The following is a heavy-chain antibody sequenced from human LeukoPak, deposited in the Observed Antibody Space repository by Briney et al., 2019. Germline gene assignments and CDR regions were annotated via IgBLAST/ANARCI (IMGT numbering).Heavy chain of an antibody. CDR2: IWYDGSNK. V-gene: IGHV3-33*01. Sequence: PGRSLRLSCAASGFTISSYAMHWVRQAPGKALEWVAVIWYDGSNKYYADSVKGRFTISRDNSRNTLYLQMNSLRAEDTAVYYCARDSYGLDYWGQGTLVTVSS. J-gene: IGHJ4*02. CDR1: GFTISSYA. CDR3: ARDSYGLDY. D-gene: IGHD5-18*01.